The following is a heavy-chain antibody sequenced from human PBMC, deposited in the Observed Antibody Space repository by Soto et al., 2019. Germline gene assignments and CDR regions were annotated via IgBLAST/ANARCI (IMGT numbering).Heavy chain of an antibody. CDR3: PKGRYLEWVFSGGGEES. Sequence: QLLQSGGGLVQPGGSLRLSCAASGFTFRNYAMSWVRQTPEKGLEWVSAINGGGISTYYADSVKGRFTISRDQSKNTIYLQMDSLRVEDTALYYWPKGRYLEWVFSGGGEESWGRGTLVTVSS. CDR2: INGGGIST. J-gene: IGHJ5*02. CDR1: GFTFRNYA. V-gene: IGHV3-23*01. D-gene: IGHD3-3*01.